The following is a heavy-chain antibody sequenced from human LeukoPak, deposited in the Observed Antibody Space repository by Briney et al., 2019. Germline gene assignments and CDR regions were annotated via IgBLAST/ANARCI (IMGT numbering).Heavy chain of an antibody. Sequence: SETLSLTRTVSGGSISSYYWSWIRQPPGKGLEWIGYIYYSGSTNYNPSLKSRVTISVDTSKNQFSLKLSSVTAADTAVYYCARVSRTGYSSGWYSYYFDYWGQGTLVTVSS. CDR3: ARVSRTGYSSGWYSYYFDY. V-gene: IGHV4-59*01. CDR2: IYYSGST. D-gene: IGHD6-19*01. J-gene: IGHJ4*02. CDR1: GGSISSYY.